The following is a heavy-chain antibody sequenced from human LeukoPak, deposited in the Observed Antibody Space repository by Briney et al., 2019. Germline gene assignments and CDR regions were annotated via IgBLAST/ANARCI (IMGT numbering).Heavy chain of an antibody. CDR3: AREGRWLQPRGYYYGMDV. Sequence: SETLSLTCTVSGGSVSRNSDYWGWIRQPPGKGLEWIGSIYYGGSTYYNPSLKSRVTISVDTSKNQFSLKLSSVTAADTAVYYCAREGRWLQPRGYYYGMDVWGQGTTVTVSS. J-gene: IGHJ6*02. CDR2: IYYGGST. CDR1: GGSVSRNSDY. D-gene: IGHD5-24*01. V-gene: IGHV4-39*07.